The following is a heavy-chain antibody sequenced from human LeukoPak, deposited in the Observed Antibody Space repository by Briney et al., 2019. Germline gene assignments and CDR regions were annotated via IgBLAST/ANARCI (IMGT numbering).Heavy chain of an antibody. Sequence: PGGSLRLSCAASGFTFSSYSMNWVRQAPGKGLEWVSSINDAGSHIYYTDSVKGRFTISRDNAKNSLYLQMNSLRAEDTAVYYCARSIWFGELLAHAFDIWGQGTMVTVSS. D-gene: IGHD3-10*01. CDR2: INDAGSHI. V-gene: IGHV3-21*01. CDR3: ARSIWFGELLAHAFDI. CDR1: GFTFSSYS. J-gene: IGHJ3*02.